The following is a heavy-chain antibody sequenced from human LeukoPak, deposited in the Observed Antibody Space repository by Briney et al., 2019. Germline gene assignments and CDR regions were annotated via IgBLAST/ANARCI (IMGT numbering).Heavy chain of an antibody. CDR1: GFTFDDYA. CDR3: AGHFGAWHYFDY. J-gene: IGHJ4*02. D-gene: IGHD3-3*01. V-gene: IGHV3-9*01. Sequence: GGSLRLSCAASGFTFDDYAMHWVRQAPGKGLEWVSGISWNSGSIAYADSVKGRFTISRDNSKNTLYLQMNSLRPEDTAVYYCAGHFGAWHYFDYWGQGTLVTVSS. CDR2: ISWNSGSI.